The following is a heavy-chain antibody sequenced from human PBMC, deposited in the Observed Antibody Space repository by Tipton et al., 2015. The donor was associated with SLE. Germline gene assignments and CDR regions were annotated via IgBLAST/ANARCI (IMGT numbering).Heavy chain of an antibody. D-gene: IGHD1-26*01. CDR3: ARERDYSGSRDAFDI. CDR1: GGSISSYY. Sequence: TLSLTCTVSGGSISSYYWSWIRQPPGKGLEWIGYIYYSGSTNYNPSLKSRVTISVDTSKNQFFLKLSSVTAADSAVYYCARERDYSGSRDAFDIWGQGTMVTVSS. J-gene: IGHJ3*02. V-gene: IGHV4-59*01. CDR2: IYYSGST.